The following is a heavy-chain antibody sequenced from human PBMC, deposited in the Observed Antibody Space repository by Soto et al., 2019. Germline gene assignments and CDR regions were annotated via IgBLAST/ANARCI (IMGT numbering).Heavy chain of an antibody. CDR1: GFTFTSSA. Sequence: QMQLVQSGPEVKKPGTSVKVSCKASGFTFTSSAVQWVRQARGQRLEWIGWIVVGSGNTNYAQKFQERVTITRDMSTSTAYMELSSLRSEDNAVYYCAAGLGSAAADHYYYYGMDVWGQGTTVTVSS. J-gene: IGHJ6*02. CDR2: IVVGSGNT. V-gene: IGHV1-58*01. CDR3: AAGLGSAAADHYYYYGMDV. D-gene: IGHD6-13*01.